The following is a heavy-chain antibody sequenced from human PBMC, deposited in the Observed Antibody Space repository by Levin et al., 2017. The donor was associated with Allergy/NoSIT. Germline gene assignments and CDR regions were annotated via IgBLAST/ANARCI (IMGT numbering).Heavy chain of an antibody. CDR3: ARERYSSSWYWESSYWYFDL. V-gene: IGHV3-21*01. CDR1: GFTFSSYS. D-gene: IGHD6-13*01. CDR2: ISSSSSYI. Sequence: GGSLRLSCAASGFTFSSYSMNWVRQAPGKGLEWVSSISSSSSYIYYADSVKGRFTISRDNAKNSLYLQMNSLRAEDTALYYCARERYSSSWYWESSYWYFDLWGRGTLVTVSS. J-gene: IGHJ2*01.